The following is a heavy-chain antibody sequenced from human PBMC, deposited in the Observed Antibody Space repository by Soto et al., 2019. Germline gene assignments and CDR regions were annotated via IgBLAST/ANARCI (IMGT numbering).Heavy chain of an antibody. CDR1: GYTITGYY. CDR2: INPNSGGT. V-gene: IGHV1-2*04. D-gene: IGHD2-15*01. J-gene: IGHJ6*02. CDR3: AREVVTGLYYYYGMDV. Sequence: GASVKVSCKASGYTITGYYMHWVRQAPGQGLEWMGWINPNSGGTNYAQKFQGWVTMTRDTSISTAYMELSRLRSDDTAVYYCAREVVTGLYYYYGMDVWGQGTTVTVSS.